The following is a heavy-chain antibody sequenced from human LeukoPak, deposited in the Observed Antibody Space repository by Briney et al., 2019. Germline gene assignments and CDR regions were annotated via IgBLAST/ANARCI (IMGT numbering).Heavy chain of an antibody. CDR1: GFTFSTYW. D-gene: IGHD3-22*01. CDR2: IRYDGSNK. Sequence: PGGSLRLSCAASGFTFSTYWMTWVRQAPGKGLEWVAFIRYDGSNKYYADSVKGRFTISRDNSKNTLYLQMNSLRAEDTAVYYCAKDGTYYYDSSGYYSTVYYYYYMDVWGKGTTVTISS. CDR3: AKDGTYYYDSSGYYSTVYYYYYMDV. J-gene: IGHJ6*03. V-gene: IGHV3-30*02.